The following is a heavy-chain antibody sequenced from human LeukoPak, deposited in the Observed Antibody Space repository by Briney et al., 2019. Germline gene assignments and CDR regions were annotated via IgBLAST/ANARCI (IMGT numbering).Heavy chain of an antibody. D-gene: IGHD1-26*01. CDR2: IYYSGST. CDR3: ARQGGVGLEWELLRPFDY. CDR1: GGSISSSSYC. Sequence: SETLSLTCTVSGGSISSSSYCWGWIRQPPGKGLEWIGSIYYSGSTYYNPSLKSRVTISVDTSKKQFSLKLSSVTAADTAVYYCARQGGVGLEWELLRPFDYWGQGTLVTVSS. J-gene: IGHJ4*02. V-gene: IGHV4-39*01.